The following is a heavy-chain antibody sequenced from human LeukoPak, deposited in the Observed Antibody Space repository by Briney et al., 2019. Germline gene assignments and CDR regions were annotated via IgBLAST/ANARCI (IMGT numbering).Heavy chain of an antibody. D-gene: IGHD2-2*01. J-gene: IGHJ4*02. CDR2: IYYSGST. V-gene: IGHV4-59*01. CDR3: AREVPAAKTFDY. Sequence: PSETLSLTCTVSGGSISSYYWSWIRQPPGKGLEWIGYIYYSGSTNYNPSLKSRVTISVDTSKNQFSLKLSSMTAADTAVYYCAREVPAAKTFDYWGQGTLVTVSS. CDR1: GGSISSYY.